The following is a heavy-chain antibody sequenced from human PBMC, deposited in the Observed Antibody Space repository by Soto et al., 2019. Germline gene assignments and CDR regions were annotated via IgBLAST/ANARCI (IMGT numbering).Heavy chain of an antibody. J-gene: IGHJ3*02. CDR1: GFSLSTSGVG. Sequence: ESGPTLVNPTQTLTLTCTFSGFSLSTSGVGVGWIRQPPGKALEWLALIYWDDDKRYSPSLKSRLTITKDTSKNQVVLTMTNMDPVDTATYYCAHRQTPYYYDSSGYYSYAFDIWGQGTMVTVSS. CDR2: IYWDDDK. CDR3: AHRQTPYYYDSSGYYSYAFDI. V-gene: IGHV2-5*02. D-gene: IGHD3-22*01.